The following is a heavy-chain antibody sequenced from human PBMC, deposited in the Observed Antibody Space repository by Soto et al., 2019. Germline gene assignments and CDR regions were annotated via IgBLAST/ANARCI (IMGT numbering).Heavy chain of an antibody. J-gene: IGHJ4*02. CDR1: GFIFSSYA. CDR2: ISGSGGNT. Sequence: EVQVLESGGGLVQPGGSLRLSCAASGFIFSSYAMSWVRQAPGKGLEWVSGISGSGGNTYYAEFVRGRFTISRDSSKNKLYLQMNSLRAEDTAIYYCAKDRDFWGGYYKHRGFDYWGQGTLVTVSS. V-gene: IGHV3-23*01. D-gene: IGHD3-3*01. CDR3: AKDRDFWGGYYKHRGFDY.